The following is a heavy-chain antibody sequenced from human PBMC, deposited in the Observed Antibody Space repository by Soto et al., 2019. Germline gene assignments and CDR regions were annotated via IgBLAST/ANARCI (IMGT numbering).Heavy chain of an antibody. CDR3: AELLGPTVY. D-gene: IGHD3-16*01. CDR2: ITASGVTT. CDR1: GFIFSNYA. V-gene: IGHV3-23*01. Sequence: GGSLRLSCAASGFIFSNYAMAWVRQAPGKGLEWVSSITASGVTTYYADSVTGRFTISRDNSKNTLSLQMNSLRVEDTALYYCAELLGPTVYWGQGALVTVSS. J-gene: IGHJ4*02.